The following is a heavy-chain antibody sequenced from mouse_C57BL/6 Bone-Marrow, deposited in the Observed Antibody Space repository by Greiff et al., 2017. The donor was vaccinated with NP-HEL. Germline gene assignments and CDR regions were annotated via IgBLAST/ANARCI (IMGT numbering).Heavy chain of an antibody. D-gene: IGHD1-1*01. CDR3: ARAPITAVVGAGFAY. J-gene: IGHJ3*01. CDR2: IYPGSGST. CDR1: GYTFTSYW. Sequence: VQLQQPGAELVKPGASVKMSCKASGYTFTSYWINWVKQRPGQGLEWIGDIYPGSGSTNYNEKFKSKATLTVDTSSSAAYMQLSSLTSEDSAVYYCARAPITAVVGAGFAYWGQGTLVTVSA. V-gene: IGHV1-55*01.